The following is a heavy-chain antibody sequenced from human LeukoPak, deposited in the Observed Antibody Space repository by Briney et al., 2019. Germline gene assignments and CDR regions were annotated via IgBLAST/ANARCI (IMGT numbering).Heavy chain of an antibody. CDR2: IYYSGST. CDR3: ARGSGYYGYFDY. D-gene: IGHD3-22*01. CDR1: GDSISPNY. J-gene: IGHJ4*02. Sequence: SETLSLTCTVSGDSISPNYWSWIRQPPGKGLEWIGYIYYSGSTNYNPSLKSRVAISVDTSKNQFSLKLSSVTAADTAVYYCARGSGYYGYFDYWGQGTLVTVSS. V-gene: IGHV4-59*01.